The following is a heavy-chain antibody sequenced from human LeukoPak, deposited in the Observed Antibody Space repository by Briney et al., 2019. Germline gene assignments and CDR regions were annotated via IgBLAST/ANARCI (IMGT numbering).Heavy chain of an antibody. D-gene: IGHD3-16*01. CDR1: GYTFTGYY. V-gene: IGHV1-2*06. Sequence: ASVKVSCKASGYTFTGYYMHWVRQAPGQGLEWMGRINPNSGGTNHAQKFQGRVTMTRGTSISTAYMELSRLRSDDTAVYYCAREGPTLGFDYWGQGTLVTVSS. J-gene: IGHJ4*02. CDR3: AREGPTLGFDY. CDR2: INPNSGGT.